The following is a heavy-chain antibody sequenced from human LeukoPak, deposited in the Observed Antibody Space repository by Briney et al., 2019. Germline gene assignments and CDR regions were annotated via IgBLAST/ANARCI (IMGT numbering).Heavy chain of an antibody. CDR2: ISSSSSYI. CDR3: ARGTPYYDILTGYLYYFDY. Sequence: PGGSLRLSCAASGFTFSSYSMNWVRQAPGKGLEWVSSISSSSSYIYYADSVKGRFTISRDNAKNSLYLQMNSLRAEDTAVYYCARGTPYYDILTGYLYYFDYWGQGTLVTVSS. CDR1: GFTFSSYS. V-gene: IGHV3-21*01. D-gene: IGHD3-9*01. J-gene: IGHJ4*02.